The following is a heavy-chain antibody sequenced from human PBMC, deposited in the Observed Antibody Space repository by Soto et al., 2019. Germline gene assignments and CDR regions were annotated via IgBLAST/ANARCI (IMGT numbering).Heavy chain of an antibody. J-gene: IGHJ4*02. CDR3: ARGRTVRNYADDSSDYFYFFDY. D-gene: IGHD3-22*01. V-gene: IGHV4-59*01. Sequence: SETLSLTCTVSGDSISTFYWGWMRQSPGKELEWIGYVYYTGSNNYNPSLKSRVTISVDMSKNQFSLKLTSANAADTAAYYCARGRTVRNYADDSSDYFYFFDYWGQGTQVTVSS. CDR1: GDSISTFY. CDR2: VYYTGSN.